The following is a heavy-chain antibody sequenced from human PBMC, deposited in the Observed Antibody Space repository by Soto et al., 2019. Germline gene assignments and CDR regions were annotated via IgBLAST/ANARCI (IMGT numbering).Heavy chain of an antibody. CDR1: GGSISGSY. D-gene: IGHD2-8*02. CDR3: ARSVEVPGAPIDF. J-gene: IGHJ4*02. Sequence: PSETLSITCSVSGGSISGSYWSWIRQSPGKGLEWLGYVYYTGSTNYSPSLRSRVSISVDTSKNEFSLRLSSVTAADTAVYFCARSVEVPGAPIDFWGQGTQVTVSS. V-gene: IGHV4-59*01. CDR2: VYYTGST.